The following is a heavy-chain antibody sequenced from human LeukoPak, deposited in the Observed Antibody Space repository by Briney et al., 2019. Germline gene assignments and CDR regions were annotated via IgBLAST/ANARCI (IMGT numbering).Heavy chain of an antibody. CDR1: GYTFTTYA. D-gene: IGHD6-19*01. CDR3: AITEGFSSGWYHWFDY. J-gene: IGHJ4*02. V-gene: IGHV7-4-1*02. Sequence: GASVKVSCKDSGYTFTTYAMNWVRQAPGQGLEWMGWINTNTGNPTYAQGFTGRFVFSLDTSVSTAYLQISSLKAEDTAVYYCAITEGFSSGWYHWFDYWGQGTLVTVSS. CDR2: INTNTGNP.